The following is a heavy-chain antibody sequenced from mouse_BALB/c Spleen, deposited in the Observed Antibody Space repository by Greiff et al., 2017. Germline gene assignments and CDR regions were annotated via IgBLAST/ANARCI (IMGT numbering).Heavy chain of an antibody. CDR2: INPSNGGT. Sequence: VQLQQSGAELVKPGASVKLSCKASGYTFTSYYMYWVKQRPGQGLEWIGEINPSNGGTNFNEKFKSKATLTVDKSSSTAYMQLSSLTSEDSAVYYCTRYSYYYGSGYWGQGTTLTVSS. J-gene: IGHJ2*01. CDR1: GYTFTSYY. D-gene: IGHD1-1*01. CDR3: TRYSYYYGSGY. V-gene: IGHV1S81*02.